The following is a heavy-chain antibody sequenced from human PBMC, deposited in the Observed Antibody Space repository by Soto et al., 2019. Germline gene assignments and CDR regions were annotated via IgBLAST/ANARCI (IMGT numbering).Heavy chain of an antibody. J-gene: IGHJ5*02. CDR1: GGSISSYY. CDR2: IYYSGST. Sequence: QVQLQESGPGLVKPSETLSLTCTVSGGSISSYYWSWIRQPPGKGLEWIGYIYYSGSTNYNPSLKSRVTISVDTSKNQFSLKLSSVTAADTAVYYCARAKPYSSGWYKGWFDPWGQGTLVTVSS. V-gene: IGHV4-59*01. D-gene: IGHD6-19*01. CDR3: ARAKPYSSGWYKGWFDP.